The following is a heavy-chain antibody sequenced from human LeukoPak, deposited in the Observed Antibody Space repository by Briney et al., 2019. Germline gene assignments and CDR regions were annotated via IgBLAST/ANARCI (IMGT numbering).Heavy chain of an antibody. V-gene: IGHV3-23*01. CDR2: ISVSGGST. CDR3: AKDLVYSSSFYFDY. D-gene: IGHD6-13*01. J-gene: IGHJ4*02. Sequence: GSLRLSCAASGFTFSSYAMSWVRQAPGKGLEWVSAISVSGGSTYYADSVKGRFTISRDNSKNTLYLQMNSLRAEDTAVYYCAKDLVYSSSFYFDYWGQGTLVTVSS. CDR1: GFTFSSYA.